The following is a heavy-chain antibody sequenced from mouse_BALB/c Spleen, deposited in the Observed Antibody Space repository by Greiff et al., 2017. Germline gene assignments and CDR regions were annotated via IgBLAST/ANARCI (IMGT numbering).Heavy chain of an antibody. CDR2: IYPGGGYT. D-gene: IGHD2-4*01. CDR1: GYTFTNYW. V-gene: IGHV1-63*02. Sequence: QVQLQQSGAELVRPGTSVKISCKASGYTFTNYWLGWVKQRPGHGLEWIGDIYPGGGYTNYNEKFKGKATLTADTSSSTTYMQLSSLTSEDSAVYFCARRYDYDAAWLAYWGQGTLVTVSA. J-gene: IGHJ3*01. CDR3: ARRYDYDAAWLAY.